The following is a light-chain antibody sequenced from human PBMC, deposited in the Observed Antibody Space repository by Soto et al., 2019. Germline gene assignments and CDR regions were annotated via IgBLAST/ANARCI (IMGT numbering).Light chain of an antibody. CDR3: QHYNSYSEA. V-gene: IGKV1-5*03. Sequence: DVQMTQAPSTLSASVGDRVTLTCRASQNINNWLAWYQQKLGKAPKLLIYKASSLETGVPSRFSGSGAGTEFSLTISNLEPDDFATYYCQHYNSYSEAFGQGTKVDIK. CDR1: QNINNW. CDR2: KAS. J-gene: IGKJ1*01.